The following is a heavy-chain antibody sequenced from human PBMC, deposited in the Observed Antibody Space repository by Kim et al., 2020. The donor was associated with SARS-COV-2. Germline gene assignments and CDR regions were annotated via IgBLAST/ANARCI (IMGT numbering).Heavy chain of an antibody. CDR1: GFTFSTYS. J-gene: IGHJ4*01. V-gene: IGHV3-21*01. D-gene: IGHD4-4*01. CDR2: ISSSSSYI. CDR3: ARKGDYNHPLHF. Sequence: GGSLRLSCAASGFTFSTYSMNWVRQAPGKGLEWVSSISSSSSYIDYADSMRGRFTISRDNANNALYLQMNSLRGDDTAVYYCARKGDYNHPLHFWGHGT.